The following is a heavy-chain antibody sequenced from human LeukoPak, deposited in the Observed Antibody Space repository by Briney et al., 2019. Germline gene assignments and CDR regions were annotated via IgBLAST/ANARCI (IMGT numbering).Heavy chain of an antibody. CDR3: AKDRGGYKFFDY. D-gene: IGHD5-24*01. CDR1: GFTFSSYG. V-gene: IGHV3-23*01. J-gene: IGHJ4*02. Sequence: PGGTLRLSCAASGFTFSSYGMSWVRQAPGKGLEWVSAISGSGGSTYYADSVKGRFTVSRDNSKNTVYLQMNGLRHEDTAFYYCAKDRGGYKFFDYWGQGTLVTVSS. CDR2: ISGSGGST.